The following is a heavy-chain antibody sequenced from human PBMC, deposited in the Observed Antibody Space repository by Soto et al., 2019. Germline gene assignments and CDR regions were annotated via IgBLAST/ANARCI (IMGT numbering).Heavy chain of an antibody. CDR2: ISTDGSIE. D-gene: IGHD1-26*01. V-gene: IGHV3-30-3*01. J-gene: IGHJ4*02. CDR3: ARASGSNIHFDY. Sequence: GGSLRLSCAASGFTFSSYTLHWVRQAPGKGLEWVTLISTDGSIEHYADSVKGRFTISRDNTKNTLYLQMNSLRVEDTAVYYCARASGSNIHFDYWGQGTLVTVSS. CDR1: GFTFSSYT.